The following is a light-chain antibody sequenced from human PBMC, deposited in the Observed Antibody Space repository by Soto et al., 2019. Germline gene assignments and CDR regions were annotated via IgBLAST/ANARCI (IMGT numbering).Light chain of an antibody. Sequence: QSVLTQPPSVSGAPGQRVTISCAGSSSNIGAGYDVHWYQQLPGTAPKLLIYGNSNRPSGVPDRCSGSKSGTSASLAITGLQAEDEADYYCQSYDSSLSTVFGTGTKLTVL. CDR3: QSYDSSLSTV. V-gene: IGLV1-40*01. CDR2: GNS. CDR1: SSNIGAGYD. J-gene: IGLJ1*01.